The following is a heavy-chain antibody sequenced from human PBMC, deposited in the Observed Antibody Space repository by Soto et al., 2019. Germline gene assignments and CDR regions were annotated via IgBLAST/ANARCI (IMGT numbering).Heavy chain of an antibody. Sequence: GESLKISCKGSGYSFTSYWIGWVRQMPGKGLEWMGIIYPGDSDTRYSPSFQGQVIFSADKSNSTAYLQWRSLKAPDTAMYYCARHAYCSGGSCSSSYYYGMDVWGQGTTVTVSS. J-gene: IGHJ6*02. CDR2: IYPGDSDT. CDR3: ARHAYCSGGSCSSSYYYGMDV. V-gene: IGHV5-51*01. D-gene: IGHD2-15*01. CDR1: GYSFTSYW.